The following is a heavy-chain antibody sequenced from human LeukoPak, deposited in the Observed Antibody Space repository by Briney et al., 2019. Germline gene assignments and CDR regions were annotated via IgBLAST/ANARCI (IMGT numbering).Heavy chain of an antibody. Sequence: SQTLSLTCTVSGGSIISGNHYWTWIRQPAGKGLEWIGRIHTSGTTDYRPSLKSRVTISVDTSKNQFSLKLSSVTAADTAVYYCARGQARLAWFDPWGQGTLVTVSS. J-gene: IGHJ5*02. D-gene: IGHD6-19*01. V-gene: IGHV4-61*02. CDR1: GGSIISGNHY. CDR2: IHTSGTT. CDR3: ARGQARLAWFDP.